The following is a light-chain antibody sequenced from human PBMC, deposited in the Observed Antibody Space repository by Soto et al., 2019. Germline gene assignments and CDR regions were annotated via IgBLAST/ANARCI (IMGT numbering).Light chain of an antibody. J-gene: IGKJ3*01. CDR3: QQYGSSQFT. CDR2: DTS. CDR1: QSGNNNY. Sequence: EIVLMQSPGTLSLSPGEGATLSCRASQSGNNNYLAWYQQRPGQAPTVLIFDTSRRATGVPDRFSGSGSGTDFTLRISRVEPDDFAVYYCQQYGSSQFTFGPGTKVNIK. V-gene: IGKV3-20*01.